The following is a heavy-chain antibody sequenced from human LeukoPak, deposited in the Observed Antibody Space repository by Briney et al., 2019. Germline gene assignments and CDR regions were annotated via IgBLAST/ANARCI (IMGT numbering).Heavy chain of an antibody. D-gene: IGHD2-8*01. J-gene: IGHJ3*02. CDR2: IYTSGST. Sequence: SETLSLTCTVSGGSISSCYWSWIRQPAGKGLEWIGRIYTSGSTNYNPSLKSRVTMSVDTSKNQFSLKLSSVTAADTAVYYCARDGVCTNGVCYGNAFDIWGQGTMVTVSS. CDR1: GGSISSCY. V-gene: IGHV4-4*07. CDR3: ARDGVCTNGVCYGNAFDI.